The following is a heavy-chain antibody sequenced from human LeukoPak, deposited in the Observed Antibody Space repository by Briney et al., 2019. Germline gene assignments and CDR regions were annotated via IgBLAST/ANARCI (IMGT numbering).Heavy chain of an antibody. CDR3: ARDRGPSQGSYFDY. J-gene: IGHJ4*02. D-gene: IGHD3-10*01. CDR2: ISAYSGNT. Sequence: ASVKVSCKASGYTFTGYYMHWVRQAPGQGLEWMGWISAYSGNTNYAQKFQGRVTMTTDTSTSTAYMELRSLRSDDTAVYYCARDRGPSQGSYFDYWGQGTLVTVSS. CDR1: GYTFTGYY. V-gene: IGHV1-18*04.